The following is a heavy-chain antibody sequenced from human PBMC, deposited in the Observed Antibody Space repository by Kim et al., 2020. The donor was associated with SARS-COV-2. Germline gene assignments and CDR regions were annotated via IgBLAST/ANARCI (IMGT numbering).Heavy chain of an antibody. CDR3: AKGHGVGGAYYLDV. D-gene: IGHD3-16*01. V-gene: IGHV3-33*06. Sequence: YVGSVKGRCTISRDNSKNTLYLEMNSLRVEDTAVYYCAKGHGVGGAYYLDVWGQGTMVTVSS. J-gene: IGHJ6*02.